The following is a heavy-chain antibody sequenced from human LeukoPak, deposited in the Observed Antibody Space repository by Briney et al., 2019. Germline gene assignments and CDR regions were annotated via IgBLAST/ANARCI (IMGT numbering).Heavy chain of an antibody. Sequence: PGGSLRLSCAASGFTFSSYGMHWVRQAPGKGLEWVAFIRYDGSNKYYADSVKGRFTISRDNSKNTLYLQMNSLRAEDTAVYYCAKDRWDYDFWSDIDYWGQGTLVTVSS. J-gene: IGHJ4*02. V-gene: IGHV3-30*02. D-gene: IGHD3-3*01. CDR1: GFTFSSYG. CDR3: AKDRWDYDFWSDIDY. CDR2: IRYDGSNK.